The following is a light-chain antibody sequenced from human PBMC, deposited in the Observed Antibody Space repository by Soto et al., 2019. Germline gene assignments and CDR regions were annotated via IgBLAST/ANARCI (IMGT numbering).Light chain of an antibody. CDR2: AAS. CDR3: QQSYSTPLT. V-gene: IGKV1-39*01. J-gene: IGKJ4*01. CDR1: QSIRRY. Sequence: DIQMTQSPSSLSASVGARVTITCRASQSIRRYLNWYQQKPGKAPKLMIYAASSLQSGVPSRFSGSGSGTDFTLTISSLQPEDFATYYCQQSYSTPLTFGGGTKVEIK.